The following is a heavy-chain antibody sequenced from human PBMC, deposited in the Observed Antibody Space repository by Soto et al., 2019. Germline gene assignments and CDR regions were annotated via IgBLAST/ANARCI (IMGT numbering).Heavy chain of an antibody. CDR3: ARHGGYYFDY. J-gene: IGHJ4*02. Sequence: QVQLQQWGAGLLKPSETLSVTCAVYGGSFSGYYWSWIRQPPGKGLEWIGEIGHGGGTIYNPSLETRVTISEDSSNNQFSLKVNSVTAAVTAVYYCARHGGYYFDYWGQGAPVTVSS. CDR2: IGHGGGT. CDR1: GGSFSGYY. D-gene: IGHD3-16*01. V-gene: IGHV4-34*01.